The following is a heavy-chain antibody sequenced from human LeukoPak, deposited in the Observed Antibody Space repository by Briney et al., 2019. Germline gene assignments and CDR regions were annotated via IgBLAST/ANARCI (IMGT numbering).Heavy chain of an antibody. J-gene: IGHJ4*02. CDR1: GFTFSSYA. D-gene: IGHD3-16*02. CDR2: ISGSGGST. CDR3: AKEGPSPHYVWGSYRPNYFDY. V-gene: IGHV3-23*01. Sequence: QPGGSLRLSCAASGFTFSSYAMSWVRQAPGKGQEWVSAISGSGGSTYYADSVKGRFTISRDNSKNTLYLQMNSLRAEDTAVYYCAKEGPSPHYVWGSYRPNYFDYWGQGTLVTVSS.